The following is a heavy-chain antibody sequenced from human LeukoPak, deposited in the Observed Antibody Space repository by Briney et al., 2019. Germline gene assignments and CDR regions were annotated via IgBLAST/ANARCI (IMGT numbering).Heavy chain of an antibody. CDR1: GGSISGYY. Sequence: PSETLSLTCAVYGGSISGYYWSWIRQPPGKGLEWVGEIHYTGGTSYNPSLKSRATISIDTSRNQLSLKLSSVTAADTAVYYCAGQLADCPMDVWGQGTTVTVSS. CDR3: AGQLADCPMDV. CDR2: IHYTGGT. J-gene: IGHJ6*02. V-gene: IGHV4-34*01. D-gene: IGHD2-21*02.